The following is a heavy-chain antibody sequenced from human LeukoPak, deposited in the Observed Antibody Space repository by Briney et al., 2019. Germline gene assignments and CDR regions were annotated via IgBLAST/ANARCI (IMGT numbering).Heavy chain of an antibody. D-gene: IGHD2-2*01. CDR2: ISASGYTT. Sequence: GGSLRLSCAASGLTFSGYWMSWVRQAPGKGLEWVSTISASGYTTYYADSVKGRFTISRDNSKNTLYLQMNSLRAEDTAVYYCAAAAAHTVQHWGQGTLVTVSS. CDR1: GLTFSGYW. J-gene: IGHJ1*01. V-gene: IGHV3-23*01. CDR3: AAAAAHTVQH.